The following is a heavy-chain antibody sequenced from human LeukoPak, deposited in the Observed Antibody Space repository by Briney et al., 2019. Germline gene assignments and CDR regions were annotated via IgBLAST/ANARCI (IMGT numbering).Heavy chain of an antibody. CDR3: ATHRDGYNYAFDI. V-gene: IGHV1-69*05. D-gene: IGHD5-24*01. Sequence: SVKVSCKASGGTFSSYAISWVRQAPGQGLEWMGRIIPIFGTANYAQKFQGRVTITTDESTSTAYMELSSLRSEDTAVYYCATHRDGYNYAFDIWDQGTMVTVSS. CDR1: GGTFSSYA. CDR2: IIPIFGTA. J-gene: IGHJ3*02.